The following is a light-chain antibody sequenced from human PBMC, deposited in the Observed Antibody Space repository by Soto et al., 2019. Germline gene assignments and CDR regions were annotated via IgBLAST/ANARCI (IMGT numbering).Light chain of an antibody. CDR1: QSVSTN. J-gene: IGKJ5*01. CDR3: QQYSSSPS. V-gene: IGKV3-15*01. Sequence: EIVLTQSPNTLSVSPGERATLSCRASQSVSTNLAWYQQKPGQVPSLLIYGASTRASGIPARFSGSGSGTEFTLTIGSLQSEDFAVYYCQQYSSSPSFGQGTRLEIK. CDR2: GAS.